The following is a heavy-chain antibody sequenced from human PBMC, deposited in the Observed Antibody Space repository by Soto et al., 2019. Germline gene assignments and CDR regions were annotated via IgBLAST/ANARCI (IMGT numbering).Heavy chain of an antibody. D-gene: IGHD3-16*01. J-gene: IGHJ6*02. Sequence: QVQLVQSGAEVRKPGASVKVSCKASGYTFTTYGISWVRQAPGQGLEWMGWISGYNGHTTYAQKFQGRVTRTTATATSTVHMDLRSLRSDDTAVYYCARGGEMPYYYYGLDVWGQGTTVTVSS. CDR3: ARGGEMPYYYYGLDV. CDR1: GYTFTTYG. CDR2: ISGYNGHT. V-gene: IGHV1-18*01.